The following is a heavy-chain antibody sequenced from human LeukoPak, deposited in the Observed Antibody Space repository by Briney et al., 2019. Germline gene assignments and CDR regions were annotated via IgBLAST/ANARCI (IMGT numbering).Heavy chain of an antibody. V-gene: IGHV3-74*01. CDR3: AKDHYWSIDY. D-gene: IGHD3-3*01. Sequence: PGGSLRLSCAVSGYIFSDHYIDWVRQAPGKELEWVSRIKGDGISTNYADSVKGRFTISRDIAKNTLYLQMSSLRAEDTGVYYCAKDHYWSIDYWGRGTLVTVSS. CDR1: GYIFSDHY. J-gene: IGHJ4*02. CDR2: IKGDGIST.